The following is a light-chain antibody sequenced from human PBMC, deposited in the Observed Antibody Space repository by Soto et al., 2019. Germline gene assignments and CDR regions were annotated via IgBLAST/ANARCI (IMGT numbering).Light chain of an antibody. J-gene: IGLJ2*01. CDR2: AVS. Sequence: QSVPTQPASVSGSPGQSITISCTGTSSDVGGYDYVSWYRHHPGKAPKLMIYAVSNRPLGVSNRFSGSKSGNTASLTISGLQAEDEADYYCTSATHSNTVVFGGGTKLTVL. V-gene: IGLV2-14*01. CDR1: SSDVGGYDY. CDR3: TSATHSNTVV.